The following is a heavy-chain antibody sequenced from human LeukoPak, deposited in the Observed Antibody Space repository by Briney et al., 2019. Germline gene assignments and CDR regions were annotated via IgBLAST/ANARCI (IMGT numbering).Heavy chain of an antibody. V-gene: IGHV4-39*07. J-gene: IGHJ1*01. CDR2: IYYSGST. CDR3: ARGNPLYYYDSSGYSGRAEYFQH. Sequence: PSETLSLTCTVSGGSISSSSYYWGWTRQPPGKGLEWIGSIYYSGSTYYNPSLKSRVTISVDTSKNQFSLKLSSVTAADTADYYCARGNPLYYYDSSGYSGRAEYFQHWGQGTLVTVSS. D-gene: IGHD3-22*01. CDR1: GGSISSSSYY.